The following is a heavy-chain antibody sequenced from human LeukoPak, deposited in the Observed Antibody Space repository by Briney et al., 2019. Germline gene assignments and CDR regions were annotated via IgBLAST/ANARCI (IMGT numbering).Heavy chain of an antibody. D-gene: IGHD1-26*01. CDR3: ARDARVGSYDH. J-gene: IGHJ4*02. CDR1: GYTFTSYS. Sequence: VASVTVSCKASGYTFTSYSMNWVRQVPGQGLEWMGYISANTGNPTYAQDFTGRFVFFWDTSVTTAYLQISSLKAEDTAVYYCARDARVGSYDHWGQGTLVTVSS. CDR2: ISANTGNP. V-gene: IGHV7-4-1*02.